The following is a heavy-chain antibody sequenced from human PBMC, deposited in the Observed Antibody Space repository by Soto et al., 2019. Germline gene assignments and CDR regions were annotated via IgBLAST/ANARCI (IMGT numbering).Heavy chain of an antibody. J-gene: IGHJ4*02. Sequence: EVQLLESGGGLVQPGGSLRLSCAASGFTFSLYGMGWVRQAPGKGLEWVSGITSAGGSTYYADSVKGRFTISRDNPKQAMYLQMTSLRAEDTAVYYCAKDRALSGAYPFDSWGQGKLVTVSS. CDR2: ITSAGGST. CDR1: GFTFSLYG. V-gene: IGHV3-23*01. CDR3: AKDRALSGAYPFDS. D-gene: IGHD2-15*01.